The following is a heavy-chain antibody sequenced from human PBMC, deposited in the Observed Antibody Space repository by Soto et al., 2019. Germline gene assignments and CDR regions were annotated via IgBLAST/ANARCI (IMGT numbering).Heavy chain of an antibody. Sequence: SETLSLTCTVSGGSVNSYYWSWIRQPPGKGLEWIGYIFYSGSTKSNPSLKSRVTMSVDMSKNQFSLRLTSVTAADTAVYYCARVFPAYCGGDCSYFDSWGQGTLVTVSS. CDR3: ARVFPAYCGGDCSYFDS. CDR1: GGSVNSYY. V-gene: IGHV4-59*02. CDR2: IFYSGST. D-gene: IGHD2-21*02. J-gene: IGHJ4*02.